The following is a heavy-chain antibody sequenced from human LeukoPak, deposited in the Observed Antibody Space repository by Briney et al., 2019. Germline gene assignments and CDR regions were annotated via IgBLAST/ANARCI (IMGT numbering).Heavy chain of an antibody. V-gene: IGHV4-39*07. D-gene: IGHD2-21*01. J-gene: IGHJ4*02. CDR2: IYYSGST. CDR3: ARERASGSIPVDY. CDR1: GGSISSSSYY. Sequence: PSETLSLTCTVSGGSISSSSYYWGWIRQPPGKGLEWIGSIYYSGSTYYNPSLKSRVTISVDTSKNQFSLKLSSVTAADTAVYYCARERASGSIPVDYWGQGTLVTVSS.